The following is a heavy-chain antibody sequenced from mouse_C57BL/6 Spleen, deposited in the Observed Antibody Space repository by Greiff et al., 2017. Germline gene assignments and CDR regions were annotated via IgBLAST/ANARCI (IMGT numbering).Heavy chain of an antibody. CDR3: ARSGTAQATMDY. Sequence: QVHVKQPGAELVMPGASVKLSCKASGYTFTSYWMHWVKQRPGQGLEWIGEIDPSDSYTNYNQKFKGKSTLTVDKSSSTAYMQLSSLTSEDSAVYYCARSGTAQATMDYWGQGTSVTVSS. V-gene: IGHV1-69*01. D-gene: IGHD3-2*02. J-gene: IGHJ4*01. CDR2: IDPSDSYT. CDR1: GYTFTSYW.